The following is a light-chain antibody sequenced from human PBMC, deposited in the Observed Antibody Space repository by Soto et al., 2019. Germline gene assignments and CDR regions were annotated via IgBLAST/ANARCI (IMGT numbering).Light chain of an antibody. CDR3: HQLNSYPA. Sequence: DIQLTQSPSFLSSSVGDRVTITCRASQGISSYLAWYQQKTGKAPKLLIYAASTLQSVVTSRFSGSGAVTEFLLTIRRLQPEDVATYYRHQLNSYPAFGGGTKVEIK. V-gene: IGKV1-9*01. J-gene: IGKJ4*01. CDR2: AAS. CDR1: QGISSY.